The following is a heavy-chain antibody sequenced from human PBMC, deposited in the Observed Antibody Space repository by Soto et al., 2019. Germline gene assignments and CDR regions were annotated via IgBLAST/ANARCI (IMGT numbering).Heavy chain of an antibody. Sequence: LSLTCAVYGGSFGGYYWSWIRQPPGKGLEWIGEINHSGSTNYNPSLKSRVTISVDTSKNQFSLKLSSVTAADTAVYYCASPSPSVVTDAFDIWGQGTMVTVSS. CDR3: ASPSPSVVTDAFDI. V-gene: IGHV4-34*01. CDR1: GGSFGGYY. D-gene: IGHD3-22*01. J-gene: IGHJ3*02. CDR2: INHSGST.